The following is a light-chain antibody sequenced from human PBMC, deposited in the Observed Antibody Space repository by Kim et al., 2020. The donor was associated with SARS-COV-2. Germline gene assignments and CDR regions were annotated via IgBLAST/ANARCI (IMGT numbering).Light chain of an antibody. Sequence: WSPGERATLSCRASQSVSNSFLAWYQQKPGQAPRLLIYHAYSRVNGIPDRFSGIGSGTDFTLIISRLEPEDFAVYYCQQYGFSPGTFGQGTKLEI. CDR3: QQYGFSPGT. V-gene: IGKV3-20*01. CDR1: QSVSNSF. CDR2: HAY. J-gene: IGKJ2*01.